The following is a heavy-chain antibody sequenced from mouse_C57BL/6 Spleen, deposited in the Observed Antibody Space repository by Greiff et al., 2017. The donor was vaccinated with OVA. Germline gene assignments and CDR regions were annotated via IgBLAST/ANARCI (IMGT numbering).Heavy chain of an antibody. CDR3: ARDTTVVRDFYYAMDY. Sequence: EESGPGLVKPSQSLSLTCSVTGYSITSGYYWNWIRQFPGNKLEWMGYISYDGSNNYNPSLKNRISITRDTSKNQFFLKLNSVTTEDTATYYRARDTTVVRDFYYAMDYWGQGTSVTVSS. CDR1: GYSITSGYY. D-gene: IGHD1-1*01. V-gene: IGHV3-6*01. J-gene: IGHJ4*01. CDR2: ISYDGSN.